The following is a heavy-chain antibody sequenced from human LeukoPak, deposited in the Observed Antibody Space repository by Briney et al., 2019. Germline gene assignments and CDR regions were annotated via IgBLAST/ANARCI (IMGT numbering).Heavy chain of an antibody. Sequence: GGSLRLSCAASEFSVGSNYMSWVRQAPGKGLEWVSVIYSGGSTYYADSVKGRFTISRDNSKNTLYLQMNSLRAEDTAVYYCASTYGSGSYHGWFDPWGQGTLVTVSS. CDR3: ASTYGSGSYHGWFDP. CDR1: EFSVGSNY. J-gene: IGHJ5*02. V-gene: IGHV3-66*01. CDR2: IYSGGST. D-gene: IGHD3-10*01.